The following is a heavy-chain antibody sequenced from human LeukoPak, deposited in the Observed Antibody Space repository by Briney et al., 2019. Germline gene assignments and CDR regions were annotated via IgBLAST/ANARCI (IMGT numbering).Heavy chain of an antibody. V-gene: IGHV4-61*01. D-gene: IGHD4-17*01. CDR1: GGSVSSGSYY. CDR3: ARDNLNYGDYYHYYYGMDV. CDR2: IYYSGST. Sequence: ETLSLTCTVSGGSVSSGSYYWSWIRQPPGKGLEWIGYIYYSGSTNYNPSLKSRVTISVDTSKNQFSLKLSSVTAADTAMYYCARDNLNYGDYYHYYYGMDVWGQGTTVTVSS. J-gene: IGHJ6*02.